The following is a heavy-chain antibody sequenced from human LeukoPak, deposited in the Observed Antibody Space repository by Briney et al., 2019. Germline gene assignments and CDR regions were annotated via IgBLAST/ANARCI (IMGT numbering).Heavy chain of an antibody. CDR2: IIPIFGTA. J-gene: IGHJ5*02. Sequence: SVKVSCKASGGTFTSYAISWVRQAPGQGLEWMGGIIPIFGTANYAQKFQGRVTITADESTSTAYMELSSLRSEDTAVYYCARVPARWLQYNWFDPWGQGTLVTVSS. CDR3: ARVPARWLQYNWFDP. V-gene: IGHV1-69*13. CDR1: GGTFTSYA. D-gene: IGHD5-24*01.